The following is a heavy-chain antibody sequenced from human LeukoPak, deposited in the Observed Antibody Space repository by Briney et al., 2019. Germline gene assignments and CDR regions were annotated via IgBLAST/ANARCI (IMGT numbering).Heavy chain of an antibody. CDR1: GFTFSSYA. J-gene: IGHJ4*02. V-gene: IGHV3-23*01. CDR2: TSGSGGST. Sequence: GGSLRLSCAASGFTFSSYAMSWVRQAPGKGLEWVSGTSGSGGSTYYADSVKGRFTIPRDNSKNTLYLQMNSLRAEDTAVYYCAKDSGWFGEVTGGFDYWGQGTLVTVSS. D-gene: IGHD3-10*01. CDR3: AKDSGWFGEVTGGFDY.